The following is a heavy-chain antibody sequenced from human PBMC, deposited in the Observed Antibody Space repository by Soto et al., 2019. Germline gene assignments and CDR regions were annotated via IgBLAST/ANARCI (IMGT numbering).Heavy chain of an antibody. D-gene: IGHD3-22*01. CDR3: AKANYYDSSVVSYYYYGMDV. J-gene: IGHJ6*02. CDR2: ISGSGGST. Sequence: PGGSLRLSCAASGFTFSSYAMSWVRQAPGKGLEWVSAISGSGGSTYYADSVKGRFTISRDNSKNTLYLQMNSLRAEDTAVYYCAKANYYDSSVVSYYYYGMDVWGQGTTVTVSS. CDR1: GFTFSSYA. V-gene: IGHV3-23*01.